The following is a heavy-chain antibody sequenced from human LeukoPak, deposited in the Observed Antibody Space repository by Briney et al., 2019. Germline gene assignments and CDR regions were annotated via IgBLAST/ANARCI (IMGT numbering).Heavy chain of an antibody. V-gene: IGHV4-59*01. J-gene: IGHJ4*02. D-gene: IGHD3-9*01. CDR1: GGSISSNS. Sequence: SETLSLTCTVSGGSISSNSWSWIRQPPGKGLEWIGDIYYSGSTNYNPSLKSRVTISVDTSKKQFSLKLSSVTAADTAVYYCARDRRDILTGYSSFDYWGQGTLVTVSS. CDR3: ARDRRDILTGYSSFDY. CDR2: IYYSGST.